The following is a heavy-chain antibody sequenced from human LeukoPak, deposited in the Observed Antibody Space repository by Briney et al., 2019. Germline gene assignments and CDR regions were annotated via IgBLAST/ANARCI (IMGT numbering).Heavy chain of an antibody. CDR3: ARVYGSLDAFEI. D-gene: IGHD1-26*01. V-gene: IGHV4-59*01. Sequence: SETLSLTCTVSGGSISSYYWSWIRQPPGKGLEWIGYIYYSGSTNYNPSLKSRVTISVDTSKNQFSLKLSSVTAADTAVYYCARVYGSLDAFEIWGQGTVVTVSP. CDR2: IYYSGST. J-gene: IGHJ3*02. CDR1: GGSISSYY.